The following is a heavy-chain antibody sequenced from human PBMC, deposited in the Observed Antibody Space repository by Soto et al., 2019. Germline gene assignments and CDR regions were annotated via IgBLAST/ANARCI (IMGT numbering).Heavy chain of an antibody. J-gene: IGHJ6*02. D-gene: IGHD6-6*01. V-gene: IGHV1-2*04. CDR3: ARQHIQLGKDYYYYYGMDV. CDR2: INPNSGGT. Sequence: APAEVSCKASGLALDGYYRHSVRQAHRKGLEWMGWINPNSGGTNYAQKFQGWVTMTRDTSISTAYMELSRLRSDDTAVYYCARQHIQLGKDYYYYYGMDVWGQGTTVTVSS. CDR1: GLALDGYY.